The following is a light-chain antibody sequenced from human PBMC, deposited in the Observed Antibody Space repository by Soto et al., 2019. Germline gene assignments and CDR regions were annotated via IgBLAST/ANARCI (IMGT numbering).Light chain of an antibody. J-gene: IGKJ2*01. V-gene: IGKV3-15*01. Sequence: EIVMTQSPATLSVSPGERATLSCRASQSVSSNLAWYQQKPGQAPRLLIYGASTRATGIPARFSGSGSGTEFTPTISSLQSEDLAVYYCQQYNNWPPYTFGQGNKVDIK. CDR3: QQYNNWPPYT. CDR2: GAS. CDR1: QSVSSN.